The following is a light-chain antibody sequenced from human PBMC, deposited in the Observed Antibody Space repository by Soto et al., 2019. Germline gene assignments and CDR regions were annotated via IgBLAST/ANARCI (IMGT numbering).Light chain of an antibody. CDR2: STS. V-gene: IGKV3-20*01. CDR1: QSVPSTY. CDR3: QQYGTSPYT. Sequence: EIVLTQSPGTLSLSPGDRATLSCRASQSVPSTYFAWYQQTPGQAPRLLIYSTSTRATGVPDRFSGSGSGTDFTLAISRLEPEDFALSYCQQYGTSPYTFGRGTKLEIK. J-gene: IGKJ2*01.